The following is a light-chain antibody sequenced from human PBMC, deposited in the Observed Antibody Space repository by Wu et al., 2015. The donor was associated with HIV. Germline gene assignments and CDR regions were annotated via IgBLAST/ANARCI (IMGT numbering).Light chain of an antibody. CDR2: AAS. J-gene: IGKJ2*01. Sequence: IRITQSPSSLSASTGDRVSITCRASQGVSTYLAWYQQIPGKAPKLLIYAASALQSGVPSRFSGSGSGTDFTLTISCLQSEDFATYYCQQYYNYPYTFGQGTKLEIK. CDR1: QGVSTY. V-gene: IGKV1-8*01. CDR3: QQYYNYPYT.